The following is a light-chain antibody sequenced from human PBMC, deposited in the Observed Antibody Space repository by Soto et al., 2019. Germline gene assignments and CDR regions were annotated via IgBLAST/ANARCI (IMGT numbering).Light chain of an antibody. J-gene: IGKJ1*01. V-gene: IGKV2-30*02. Sequence: DVVMTQSPLSLPVTLGQPASISCRSSQSLVHSDGNTYLNWFQQRPGQSPMRLIYKVSNRDSGVPDRFSGSGSGTDFTLKISRVEAEDVGVYHCMQGIHWQWTFGQGTKVDIK. CDR2: KVS. CDR3: MQGIHWQWT. CDR1: QSLVHSDGNTY.